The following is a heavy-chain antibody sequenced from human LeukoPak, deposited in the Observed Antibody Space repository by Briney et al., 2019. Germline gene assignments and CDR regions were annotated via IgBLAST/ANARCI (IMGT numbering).Heavy chain of an antibody. CDR2: ISYDGSNK. CDR3: AKNPDPTLTTGPGILDY. D-gene: IGHD4-17*01. J-gene: IGHJ4*02. Sequence: PGGSLRLSCAASGSSFTRRAMHWIRQAPGKGLEWVAVISYDGSNKYYADSVKGRFTISRDNSKNTLYLQMNSLRAEDTAVYYCAKNPDPTLTTGPGILDYGAREPWSPSPQ. V-gene: IGHV3-30-3*01. CDR1: GSSFTRRA.